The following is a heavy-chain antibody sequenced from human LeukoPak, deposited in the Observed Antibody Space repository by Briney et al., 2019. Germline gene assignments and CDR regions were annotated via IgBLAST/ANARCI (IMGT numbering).Heavy chain of an antibody. J-gene: IGHJ4*02. CDR2: IYYSGST. CDR3: ARHAPYYYGSGSYSSYFDY. V-gene: IGHV4-59*08. Sequence: SETLSLTCTVSGGSISSYYWSWIRQPPGKGLEWIGYIYYSGSTNYNPSLKSRVTISVDTSKNQFSLKLSSVTAADTAVYYCARHAPYYYGSGSYSSYFDYWGQGTLVTVSS. CDR1: GGSISSYY. D-gene: IGHD3-10*01.